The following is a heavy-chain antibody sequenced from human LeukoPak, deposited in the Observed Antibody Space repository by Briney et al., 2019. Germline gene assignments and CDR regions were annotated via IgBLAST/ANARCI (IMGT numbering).Heavy chain of an antibody. J-gene: IGHJ3*02. CDR1: GGTFSSYA. D-gene: IGHD2-21*02. Sequence: ASVKVSCKASGGTFSSYAISWVRQAPGQGLEWMGGIIPIFGTANYAQKFQGRVTITADESTSTAYMELSSLRSEDTAVYYCARDGGDCPRAFDIWGQGTMVTVSS. V-gene: IGHV1-69*13. CDR3: ARDGGDCPRAFDI. CDR2: IIPIFGTA.